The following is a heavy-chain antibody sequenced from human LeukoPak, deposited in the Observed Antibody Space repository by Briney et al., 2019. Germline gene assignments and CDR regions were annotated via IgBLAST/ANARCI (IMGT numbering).Heavy chain of an antibody. Sequence: NAGGSLRLSCAASGFTFSDYYMGWIRQAPGKGLEWVSYISSSGSTIYYADSVKGRFTISRDNAENSLYLQMNSLRAEDTAVYYCARGVANYYYYYMDVWGKGTTVTISS. D-gene: IGHD5-12*01. J-gene: IGHJ6*03. V-gene: IGHV3-11*01. CDR3: ARGVANYYYYYMDV. CDR1: GFTFSDYY. CDR2: ISSSGSTI.